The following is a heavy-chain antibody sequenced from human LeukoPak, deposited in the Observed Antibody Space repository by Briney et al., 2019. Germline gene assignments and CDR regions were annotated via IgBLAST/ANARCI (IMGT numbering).Heavy chain of an antibody. CDR1: GFTFSSYW. CDR2: IKQDGSEK. CDR3: ARDILRGAAAGDFDY. J-gene: IGHJ4*02. D-gene: IGHD6-13*01. Sequence: GGSLRLSCAASGFTFSSYWVSWVRQAPGKGLEWVANIKQDGSEKYYVDSVKGRFTISRDNAKNSLYLQMNSLRAEDTAVYYCARDILRGAAAGDFDYWGQGTLVTVSS. V-gene: IGHV3-7*01.